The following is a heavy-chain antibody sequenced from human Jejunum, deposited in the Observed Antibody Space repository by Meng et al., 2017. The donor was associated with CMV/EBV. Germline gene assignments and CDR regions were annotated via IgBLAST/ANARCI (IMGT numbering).Heavy chain of an antibody. CDR1: GGSISSSNW. Sequence: PRPRLVTPWRTLSLTCAFAGGSISSSNWWSWVRQPPGKGLEWIWEIYHSGSTNYNPSLKSRVTISVDKSKNQFSLKLSSVTAADTAVYYCASFPPPGKQWLVTDYWGQGTLVTVSS. V-gene: IGHV4-4*02. J-gene: IGHJ4*02. CDR3: ASFPPPGKQWLVTDY. CDR2: IYHSGST. D-gene: IGHD6-19*01.